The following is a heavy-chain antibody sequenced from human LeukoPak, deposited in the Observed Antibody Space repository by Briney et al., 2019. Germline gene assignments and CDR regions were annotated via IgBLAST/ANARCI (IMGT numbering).Heavy chain of an antibody. J-gene: IGHJ5*02. CDR3: ARDLMTTNWFDP. CDR1: GFTFSSYW. V-gene: IGHV3-74*01. D-gene: IGHD4-11*01. CDR2: INTDETTT. Sequence: GGSLRLSCAASGFTFSSYWMHWVRQAPGKGLVWVSHINTDETTTHYADSVKGRFTISRDNAKNTLYLQMNSLRAEDTAVYYCARDLMTTNWFDPWGQGTLVTVSS.